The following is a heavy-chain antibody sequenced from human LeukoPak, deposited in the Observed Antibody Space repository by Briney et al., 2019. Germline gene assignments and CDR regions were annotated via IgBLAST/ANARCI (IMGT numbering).Heavy chain of an antibody. Sequence: PGGSLRLSCAAAGFTFSSYGMHWVRQAPGKGLEWVAVIWYDGSNKNYADSVKGRFTISRDNAKNSLYLQMNSLRAEDTALYHCARVSADYSFDYWGQGTLVTVSS. CDR3: ARVSADYSFDY. CDR1: GFTFSSYG. CDR2: IWYDGSNK. J-gene: IGHJ4*02. V-gene: IGHV3-33*01.